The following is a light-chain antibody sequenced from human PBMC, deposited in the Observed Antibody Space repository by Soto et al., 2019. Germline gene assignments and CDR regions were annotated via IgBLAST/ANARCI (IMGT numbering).Light chain of an antibody. CDR1: QAIRTD. V-gene: IGKV1-6*01. J-gene: IGKJ1*01. CDR2: GAS. Sequence: AIEMTQSPSSLSASVGDRVTITCRASQAIRTDLGWFQQKPGKAPKLLMYGASNLESGVPSRFSGSGSGRDFTLTISSLQPEDFATYYCLQDYTYPWTFGQGTKVDIK. CDR3: LQDYTYPWT.